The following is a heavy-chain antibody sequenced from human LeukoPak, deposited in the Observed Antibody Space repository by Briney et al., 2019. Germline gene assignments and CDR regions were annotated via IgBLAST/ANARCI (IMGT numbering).Heavy chain of an antibody. D-gene: IGHD6-13*01. J-gene: IGHJ4*02. CDR3: ARLRSIAAASQGYFDY. V-gene: IGHV3-23*01. CDR1: GFTFSSYA. Sequence: GGSLRLSCAASGFTFSSYAMSWVRQAPGKGLEWVSAISGSGGSTYYADSVKGRFTISRDNSKNTLYLQMNSLRAEDTAVYYCARLRSIAAASQGYFDYWGQGTLVTVSS. CDR2: ISGSGGST.